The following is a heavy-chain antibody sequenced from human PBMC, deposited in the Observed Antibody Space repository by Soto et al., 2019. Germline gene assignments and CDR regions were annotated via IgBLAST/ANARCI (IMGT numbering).Heavy chain of an antibody. V-gene: IGHV4-59*08. CDR2: IHYSGST. D-gene: IGHD4-4*01. J-gene: IGHJ2*01. CDR3: ARLASPTVLTAWYFDL. Sequence: QVQLQESGPGLVKPSETLSLTCTVSGGSISNDYWSWIRQTPGKGLEWIGYIHYSGSTNYNPSLKSRVSMSLDTSRNQFSLKLSSVTAADTSVYYCARLASPTVLTAWYFDLWGRGTLVTVSS. CDR1: GGSISNDY.